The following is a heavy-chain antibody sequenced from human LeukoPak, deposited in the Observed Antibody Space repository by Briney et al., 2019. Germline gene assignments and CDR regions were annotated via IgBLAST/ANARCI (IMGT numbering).Heavy chain of an antibody. Sequence: PGGSLRLSCAASGFTFSGYWMHWVRQGPEKGLELVSRIDNDGHGILYADSVKGRFTTSRDKAKNTLYLQMNSLRFEDTAVYYCATGGGWVPSFGVVTHIDVWGKGTTVTVSS. D-gene: IGHD3-3*01. V-gene: IGHV3-74*03. CDR3: ATGGGWVPSFGVVTHIDV. J-gene: IGHJ6*03. CDR2: IDNDGHGI. CDR1: GFTFSGYW.